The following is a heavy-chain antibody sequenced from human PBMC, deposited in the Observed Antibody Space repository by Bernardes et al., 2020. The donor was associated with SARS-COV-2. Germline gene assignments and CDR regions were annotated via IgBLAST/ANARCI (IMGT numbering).Heavy chain of an antibody. Sequence: GGSLRLSCSGSGFPFEYDTLDWVRQTPGMRLEWLSAITGDGARTWYAESVRGRFSVSRDNSRNTLYLHMNNLRDEDTAIYYCAKPFQVYGADWDIDWGQGTQVTVSS. V-gene: IGHV3-23*01. J-gene: IGHJ4*02. CDR2: ITGDGART. D-gene: IGHD3-9*01. CDR3: AKPFQVYGADWDID. CDR1: GFPFEYDT.